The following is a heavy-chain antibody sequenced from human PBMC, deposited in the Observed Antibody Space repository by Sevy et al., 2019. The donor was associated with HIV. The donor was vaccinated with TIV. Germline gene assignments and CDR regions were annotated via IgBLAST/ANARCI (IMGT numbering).Heavy chain of an antibody. V-gene: IGHV3-21*01. Sequence: GGSLRLSCAASGFTFSTYPMNWVRQAPGKGLEWVSSISFSSNYIYYADSVKGRFTIFRDNAKNSVYLQMNSLRVEDTASSYCARPYGSGSWEAFDLWGQGTLVTVSS. D-gene: IGHD3-10*01. CDR3: ARPYGSGSWEAFDL. CDR1: GFTFSTYP. J-gene: IGHJ3*01. CDR2: ISFSSNYI.